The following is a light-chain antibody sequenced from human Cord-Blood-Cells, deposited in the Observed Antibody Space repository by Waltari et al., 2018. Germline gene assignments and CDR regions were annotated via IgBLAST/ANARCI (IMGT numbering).Light chain of an antibody. CDR3: CSYAGSYTYV. J-gene: IGLJ1*01. CDR1: RSAVGGFNY. CDR2: EVS. V-gene: IGLV2-11*01. Sequence: QSALPQPRSVSGSPGQPVTFSCTGTRSAVGGFNYVYWYQQHPGKAPKSMMYEVSKRPSGVPDRFSGSKSGNTASLTISGLQAEDEADYYCCSYAGSYTYVFGTGTKVTVL.